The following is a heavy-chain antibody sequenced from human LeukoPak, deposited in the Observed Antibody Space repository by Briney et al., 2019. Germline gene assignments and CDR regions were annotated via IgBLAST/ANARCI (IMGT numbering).Heavy chain of an antibody. Sequence: SETLSLTCTVSGGSINSYYWSWIRQPPGKGLEWIGYISYSGSTNYNPSLKSRVTISVDTSKNQFSLKLSSVTAADTAVYYCAIDGCGSSSCLDYWGQGTLVTVSS. CDR1: GGSINSYY. J-gene: IGHJ4*02. D-gene: IGHD6-6*01. CDR2: ISYSGST. CDR3: AIDGCGSSSCLDY. V-gene: IGHV4-59*01.